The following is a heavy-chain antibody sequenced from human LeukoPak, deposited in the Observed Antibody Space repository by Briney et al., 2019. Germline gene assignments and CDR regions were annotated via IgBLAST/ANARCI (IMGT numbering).Heavy chain of an antibody. J-gene: IGHJ3*02. CDR1: GYSFTSYW. Sequence: GESLKISCKGSGYSFTSYWIGWVRQMPGKGLEWMGIIYPGDSDTRYSPSFQDQVTISADKSISTAYLQWSSLKASDTAMYYCARPDYYDSSGYYYVGAFDIWGQGTMVTVSS. D-gene: IGHD3-22*01. V-gene: IGHV5-51*01. CDR3: ARPDYYDSSGYYYVGAFDI. CDR2: IYPGDSDT.